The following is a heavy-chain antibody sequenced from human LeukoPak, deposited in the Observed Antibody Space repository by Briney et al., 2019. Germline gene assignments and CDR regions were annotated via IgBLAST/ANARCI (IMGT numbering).Heavy chain of an antibody. CDR3: ARRRRIVGATPGAFGI. CDR1: GGSFSGYY. V-gene: IGHV4-34*01. CDR2: INHSGST. D-gene: IGHD1-26*01. Sequence: SSETLSLTCADYGGSFSGYYWSWIRQPPGKGLEWIGEINHSGSTNYNPSLKSRVTISVDTSKNQFSLKLSSVTAADTAVYYCARRRRIVGATPGAFGIWGQGTMVTVSS. J-gene: IGHJ3*02.